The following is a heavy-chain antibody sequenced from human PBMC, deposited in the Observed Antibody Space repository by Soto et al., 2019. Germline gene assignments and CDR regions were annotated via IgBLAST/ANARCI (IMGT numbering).Heavy chain of an antibody. CDR1: GGSISSSNW. Sequence: SETLSLTCAVSGGSISSSNWWGWVRQPPGKGLEWIGEIYHSGSTNYNPSLKSRVTISVDKSKNQFSLKLSSVTAADTAVYYCASAVAGIGGLDVWGQGTTVTVSS. D-gene: IGHD6-19*01. CDR3: ASAVAGIGGLDV. V-gene: IGHV4-4*02. CDR2: IYHSGST. J-gene: IGHJ6*02.